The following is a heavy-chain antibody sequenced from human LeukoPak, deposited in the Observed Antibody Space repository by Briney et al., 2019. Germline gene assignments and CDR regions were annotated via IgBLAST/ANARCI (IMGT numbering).Heavy chain of an antibody. CDR1: GYSISSGYY. D-gene: IGHD2-2*01. Sequence: SETLSLTCTVSGYSISSGYYWGWIRQPPGKGLEWIGNIYYSGSTYYNPSLRSRVTISVDTSKNQFSLKLSSVTAADTAVYYCARHAVVPAAMPYYFDYWGQGTLVTVSS. CDR2: IYYSGST. CDR3: ARHAVVPAAMPYYFDY. V-gene: IGHV4-38-2*02. J-gene: IGHJ4*02.